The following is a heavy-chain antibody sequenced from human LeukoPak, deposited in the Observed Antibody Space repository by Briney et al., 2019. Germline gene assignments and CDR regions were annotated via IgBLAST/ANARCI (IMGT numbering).Heavy chain of an antibody. J-gene: IGHJ6*02. CDR2: INHSGST. V-gene: IGHV4-34*01. D-gene: IGHD4-17*01. Sequence: YPSETLSLTCAVYGGSFSGYYWSWIRQPPGKGLEWIGEINHSGSTNYNPSLKSRVTISVDTSKNQFSLKLSSVTAADTAVYYCATSTVTYYYYGMDVWGQGTTVTVSS. CDR1: GGSFSGYY. CDR3: ATSTVTYYYYGMDV.